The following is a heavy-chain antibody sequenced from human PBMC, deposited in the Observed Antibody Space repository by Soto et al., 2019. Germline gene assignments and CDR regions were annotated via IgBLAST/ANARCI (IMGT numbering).Heavy chain of an antibody. Sequence: ASVKVSCKASGCTVSSYAISCVRQAPGQGLEWMGGIIPIFGTANYAQKFQGRVTITADESTSTAYMELSSLRSEDTAVYYCAREEGYGYNHYWGQGTLVTVSS. D-gene: IGHD6-25*01. V-gene: IGHV1-69*13. J-gene: IGHJ4*02. CDR3: AREEGYGYNHY. CDR1: GCTVSSYA. CDR2: IIPIFGTA.